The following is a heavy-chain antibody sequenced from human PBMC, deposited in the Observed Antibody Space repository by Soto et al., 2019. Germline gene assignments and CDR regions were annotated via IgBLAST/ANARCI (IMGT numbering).Heavy chain of an antibody. Sequence: QVQLVESGGGVAQPGRSLRLSCAASGFTFSSYGMHWVRQAPGKGLEWVAVISYDGSNKYYADSVKGRFTISRDNSKNTLYLQMNSLRAEDTAVYYCAKDQGVAYSSGTHLAYYFDYWGQGTLVTVSS. J-gene: IGHJ4*02. CDR3: AKDQGVAYSSGTHLAYYFDY. V-gene: IGHV3-30*18. D-gene: IGHD6-19*01. CDR2: ISYDGSNK. CDR1: GFTFSSYG.